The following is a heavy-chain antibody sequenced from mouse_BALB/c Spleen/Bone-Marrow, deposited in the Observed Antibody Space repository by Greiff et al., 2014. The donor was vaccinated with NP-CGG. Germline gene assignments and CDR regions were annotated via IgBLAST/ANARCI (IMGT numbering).Heavy chain of an antibody. CDR3: ARNGNFYAMDY. CDR1: GFPLTSYG. D-gene: IGHD2-1*01. J-gene: IGHJ4*01. V-gene: IGHV2-6-1*01. CDR2: IWSDGST. Sequence: QVHVKQSGPGLVAPSQSLSITCTISGFPLTSYGVHWVRQPPGKGLEWLVVIWSDGSTTYNSALKSRLSISKDNSKSQVFLKMNSLQTDDTAMYYCARNGNFYAMDYWGQGTSVTVSP.